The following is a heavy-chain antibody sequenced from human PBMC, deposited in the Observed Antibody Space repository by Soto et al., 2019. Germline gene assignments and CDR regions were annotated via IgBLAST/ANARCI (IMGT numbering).Heavy chain of an antibody. CDR1: GGSISSGGYY. CDR2: IHYSGST. D-gene: IGHD6-19*01. V-gene: IGHV4-31*03. J-gene: IGHJ2*01. Sequence: QVQLQESGPGLVKPSQTLSLTCTVSGGSISSGGYYWSWIRQHPGKGLEWIGYIHYSGSTYYNPSLKSRVTISVDTSKNQFALKLSSVTAADTAVYYCARAGYSSGLIGGYFDLWGRGTPVTVSS. CDR3: ARAGYSSGLIGGYFDL.